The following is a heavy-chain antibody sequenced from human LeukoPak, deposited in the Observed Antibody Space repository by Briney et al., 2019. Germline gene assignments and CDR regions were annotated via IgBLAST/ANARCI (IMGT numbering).Heavy chain of an antibody. CDR2: IYRTGST. CDR3: ARVRTSTNLNWFDP. Sequence: PSETLSLTCTVSGGSISSYYWSWIRQPPGKGLEWIGEIYRTGSTNYNPSLKSRVTISVDKSKNQFSLKLSSVTAADTAVYYCARVRTSTNLNWFDPWGQGTLVTVSS. J-gene: IGHJ5*02. V-gene: IGHV4-59*12. D-gene: IGHD2-2*01. CDR1: GGSISSYY.